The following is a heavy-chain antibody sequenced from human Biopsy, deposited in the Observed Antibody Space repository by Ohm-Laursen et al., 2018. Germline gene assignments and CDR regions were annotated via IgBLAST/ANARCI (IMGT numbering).Heavy chain of an antibody. CDR1: GFTVNDHA. CDR3: AKDLASGSGYYWYFDF. Sequence: SLRLSCAASGFTVNDHALHWVRQAPGKGLEWVSGISWNSGNIGYADSVKGRFTISRDNAKNSVYLQMNSLRAEDTAFYYCAKDLASGSGYYWYFDFWGRGTLVTVSS. V-gene: IGHV3-9*01. J-gene: IGHJ2*01. CDR2: ISWNSGNI. D-gene: IGHD3-22*01.